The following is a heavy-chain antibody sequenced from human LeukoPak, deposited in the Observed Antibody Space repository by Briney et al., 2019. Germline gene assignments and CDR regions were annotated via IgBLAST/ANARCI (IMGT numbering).Heavy chain of an antibody. CDR1: GGTFSSCA. J-gene: IGHJ4*02. V-gene: IGHV1-69*01. Sequence: SSVKVSCKDSGGTFSSCALSWVGEAPGQGLEWMGGIIPIFGTANYAQKFQGRVTITADESTSTAYMEPGSITAEDTCANYFARKGNGFRDYWGQGTLVTVSS. CDR3: ARKGNGFRDY. CDR2: IIPIFGTA. D-gene: IGHD3-3*01.